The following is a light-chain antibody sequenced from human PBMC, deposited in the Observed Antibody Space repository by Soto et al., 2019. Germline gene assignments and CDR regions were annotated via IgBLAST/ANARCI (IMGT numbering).Light chain of an antibody. J-gene: IGLJ2*01. Sequence: QLVLTQPPSASGTPGQRVTISCSGSSSNIGSNTVNWYQQLPGTAPKLLIYSKNQRPSGVPDRFSGSKSGTSASLAISGLQSEDEADYYCAAWDDSLNAYVVFGGGTKVTVL. CDR2: SKN. CDR1: SSNIGSNT. V-gene: IGLV1-44*01. CDR3: AAWDDSLNAYVV.